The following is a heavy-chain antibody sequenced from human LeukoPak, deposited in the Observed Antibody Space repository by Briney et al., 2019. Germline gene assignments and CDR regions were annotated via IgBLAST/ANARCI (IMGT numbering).Heavy chain of an antibody. D-gene: IGHD1/OR15-1a*01. V-gene: IGHV1-8*01. CDR1: GYTCTSFD. CDR3: ARDFGHNNNWYFDY. Sequence: ASVKVSCKASGYTCTSFDINWVRQAPGQGLEWMAWMNPNSGNIGYAQKFQGRVTMTRNTATSTAYMELSSLRSEDTAMYYCARDFGHNNNWYFDYWGQGTLVTVSS. J-gene: IGHJ4*02. CDR2: MNPNSGNI.